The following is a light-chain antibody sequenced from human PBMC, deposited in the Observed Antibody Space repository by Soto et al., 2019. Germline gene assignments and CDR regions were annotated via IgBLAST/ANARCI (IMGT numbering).Light chain of an antibody. Sequence: DIVLTQSPGTLSLSPGERATLSCRASQSVSSNYLGWYQQRPGQAPRLLIYGASTRATGIPDRFSGSGSGTDFTLTISRLEPEDFAVYYCQQYGSLSWTFGQGTKVEIK. CDR3: QQYGSLSWT. V-gene: IGKV3-20*01. CDR1: QSVSSNY. CDR2: GAS. J-gene: IGKJ1*01.